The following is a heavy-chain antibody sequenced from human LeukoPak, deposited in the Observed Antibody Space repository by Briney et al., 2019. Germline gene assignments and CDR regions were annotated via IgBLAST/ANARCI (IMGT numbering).Heavy chain of an antibody. CDR1: GFTFSTYW. Sequence: PGGSLRLSXAASGFTFSTYWMHWVRQAPGKGLVWVSRINSDGSRTSYADSVKGRFTISRDNAKNSLYLQMNSLRAEDTAVYYCARAFGIAVADYWGQGTLVTVSS. J-gene: IGHJ4*02. CDR3: ARAFGIAVADY. D-gene: IGHD6-19*01. V-gene: IGHV3-74*01. CDR2: INSDGSRT.